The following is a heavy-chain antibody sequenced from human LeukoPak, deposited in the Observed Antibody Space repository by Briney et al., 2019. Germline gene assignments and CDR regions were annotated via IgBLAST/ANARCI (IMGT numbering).Heavy chain of an antibody. CDR3: AKDRGGFDY. J-gene: IGHJ4*02. Sequence: GGCLRLSCAASGFTFSSYGMHWVRQAAARGLEWVAVISYDGSNKYYADSVKGRFTITRDNSKNTLYLQMNRLRAEDTAVYYCAKDRGGFDYWGQGTLVTVSS. V-gene: IGHV3-30*18. CDR2: ISYDGSNK. CDR1: GFTFSSYG. D-gene: IGHD3-16*01.